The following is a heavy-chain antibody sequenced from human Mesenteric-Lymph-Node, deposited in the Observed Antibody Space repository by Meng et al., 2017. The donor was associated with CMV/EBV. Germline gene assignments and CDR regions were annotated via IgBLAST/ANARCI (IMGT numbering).Heavy chain of an antibody. CDR2: INPNSGGT. Sequence: ASVKVSCKASGGTFRSYAISWVRQAPGQGLEWMGWINPNSGGTNYAQKFQGRVTMTRDTSISTAYVELSRLRSDDTAVYYCARVINFAWSAIHYYYYGMDVWGQGTTVTVSS. D-gene: IGHD2-2*02. J-gene: IGHJ6*02. CDR3: ARVINFAWSAIHYYYYGMDV. CDR1: GGTFRSYA. V-gene: IGHV1-2*02.